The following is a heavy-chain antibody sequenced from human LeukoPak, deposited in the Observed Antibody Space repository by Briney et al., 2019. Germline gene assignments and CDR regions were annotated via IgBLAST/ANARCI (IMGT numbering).Heavy chain of an antibody. CDR1: GYSFTNYW. J-gene: IGHJ2*01. CDR2: IYPGDSDT. V-gene: IGHV5-51*01. CDR3: ARLAAVAGSKNWYFDL. Sequence: GESLKISCKGSGYSFTNYWIGWVREMPGKGLEWIGIIYPGDSDTRYSPSFQGQVTISADKSISTAYLQWSSLKASDTAMYYCARLAAVAGSKNWYFDLWGRGTLVTVSS. D-gene: IGHD6-19*01.